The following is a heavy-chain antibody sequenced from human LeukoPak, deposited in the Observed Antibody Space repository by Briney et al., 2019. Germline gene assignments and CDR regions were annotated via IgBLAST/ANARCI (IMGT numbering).Heavy chain of an antibody. CDR2: IFYGGST. CDR1: GGSVSSYY. Sequence: SETLSLTCTVSGGSVSSYYRSWIRQLPGKGLEWIGFIFYGGSTNYNPSLKSRVTISEDTSKNQFSLKLSSVTAADTAVYCCARSGFRDYYFAMDVWGQGTTVTVSS. CDR3: ARSGFRDYYFAMDV. V-gene: IGHV4-59*02. J-gene: IGHJ6*02. D-gene: IGHD3-22*01.